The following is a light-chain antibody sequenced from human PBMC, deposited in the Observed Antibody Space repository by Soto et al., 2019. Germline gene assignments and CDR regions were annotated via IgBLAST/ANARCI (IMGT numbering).Light chain of an antibody. CDR2: DAS. Sequence: EIVLTQSPGTLSLSPGERATLSCRASQSVSTYLAWYQQRPGQAPRLLIYDASYRATDVPPRFSGSGSGTDFNLTISSLEPEDFAVYYCQQRRSWPPTITFGQGTRLEIK. CDR1: QSVSTY. CDR3: QQRRSWPPTIT. V-gene: IGKV3-11*01. J-gene: IGKJ5*01.